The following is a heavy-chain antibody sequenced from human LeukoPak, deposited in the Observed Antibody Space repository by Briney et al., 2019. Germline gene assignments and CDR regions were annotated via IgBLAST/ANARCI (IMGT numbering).Heavy chain of an antibody. CDR1: GFPFSSDG. CDR3: ARDLSAAYDF. V-gene: IGHV3-33*01. J-gene: IGHJ4*02. CDR2: LVYDERN. Sequence: GGSLRLSCAASGFPFSSDGMHWVRQAPGKGLEWVARLVYDERNDYANSVKGRFTISRDNSKNTLYLQMDNLRVDDTAVYYCARDLSAAYDFWGQGILVTVSS. D-gene: IGHD2-21*01.